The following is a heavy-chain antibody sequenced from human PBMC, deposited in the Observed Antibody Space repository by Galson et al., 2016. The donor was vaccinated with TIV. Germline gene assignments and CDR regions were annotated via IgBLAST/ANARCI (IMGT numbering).Heavy chain of an antibody. V-gene: IGHV4-31*03. Sequence: TLSLPCNVSGGSVSRGGYYWSWIRQHPGRGLEWIGYIFHSGNTFYNPSLKSRVTISVDTSKTRFSLKLSSVTAADTAVYHCAAGGFCSNTDCYYGGFDSWGQGTLVTVSS. D-gene: IGHD2-21*02. CDR2: IFHSGNT. CDR3: AAGGFCSNTDCYYGGFDS. CDR1: GGSVSRGGYY. J-gene: IGHJ4*02.